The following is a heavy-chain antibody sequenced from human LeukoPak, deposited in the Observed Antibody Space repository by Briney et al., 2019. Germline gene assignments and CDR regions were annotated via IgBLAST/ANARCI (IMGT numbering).Heavy chain of an antibody. CDR3: AKDMRAAADPYYYYYYGMDV. V-gene: IGHV3-9*01. CDR1: GFTFDDYA. J-gene: IGHJ6*02. CDR2: ISWNSGSI. Sequence: GGSLRLSCAASGFTFDDYAMHWVRQAPGKGLEWVSGISWNSGSIGYADSVKGRFTISRDNAKNSLYLQMNSLRAEDTALYYCAKDMRAAADPYYYYYYGMDVWGQGTTVTVSS. D-gene: IGHD6-13*01.